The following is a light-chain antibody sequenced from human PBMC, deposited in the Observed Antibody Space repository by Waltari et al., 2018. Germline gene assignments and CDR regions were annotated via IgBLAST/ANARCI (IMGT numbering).Light chain of an antibody. CDR3: QQFTNWPPGLT. CDR1: QSISRS. J-gene: IGKJ4*01. CDR2: DAS. V-gene: IGKV3-11*01. Sequence: EIVLTQSPATLSLSPGETATLSCRASQSISRSLDWYQQKPGQAPRLLIYDASNRATDIPARFSGSGSGTDFTLTISSLETEDFAVYYCQQFTNWPPGLTFGGGTKVEIK.